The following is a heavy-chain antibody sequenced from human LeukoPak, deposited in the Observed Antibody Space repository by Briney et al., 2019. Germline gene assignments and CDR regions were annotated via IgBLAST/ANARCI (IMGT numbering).Heavy chain of an antibody. CDR2: ISYSGDTI. D-gene: IGHD1-26*01. CDR3: TTDGTDDFDY. J-gene: IGHJ4*02. Sequence: GGSLRLSCAASGFSFSDYYMSWIRQAPGKGLEWVSYISYSGDTIYYADSVKGRFTVSRDNAKNSLYLQMNSLRAEDTAVYYCTTDGTDDFDYWGQGTLVTVSS. CDR1: GFSFSDYY. V-gene: IGHV3-11*01.